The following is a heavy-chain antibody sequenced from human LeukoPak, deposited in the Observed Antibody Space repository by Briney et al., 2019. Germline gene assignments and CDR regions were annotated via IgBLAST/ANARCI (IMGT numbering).Heavy chain of an antibody. CDR1: GFSVGTNY. J-gene: IGHJ3*01. CDR3: ARDMGSGYCSGGRCRAAFDV. CDR2: IYSGDNS. D-gene: IGHD2-15*01. V-gene: IGHV3-53*01. Sequence: PGGSLRLSCAASGFSVGTNYMTWVRQAPGKGLEWVSVIYSGDNSHYADSVKGRFTIFRDTSKNTLCLQMNSLRAEDTAVYYCARDMGSGYCSGGRCRAAFDVWGQGTMVTVS.